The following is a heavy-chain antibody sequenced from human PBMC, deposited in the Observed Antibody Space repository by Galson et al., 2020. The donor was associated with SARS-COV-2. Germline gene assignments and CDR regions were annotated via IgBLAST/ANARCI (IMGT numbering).Heavy chain of an antibody. CDR1: GFTFSSYA. CDR2: ISYDGSNK. CDR3: GLTTGSTMIYGMDV. J-gene: IGHJ6*02. D-gene: IGHD3-22*01. V-gene: IGHV3-30-3*01. Sequence: GESLKISCAASGFTFSSYAMHWVRQAPGKGLEWVAVISYDGSNKYYADSVKGRFTISRDNSKNTLYLQMNSLRAEDTAVYYCGLTTGSTMIYGMDVWGQGTTVTVSS.